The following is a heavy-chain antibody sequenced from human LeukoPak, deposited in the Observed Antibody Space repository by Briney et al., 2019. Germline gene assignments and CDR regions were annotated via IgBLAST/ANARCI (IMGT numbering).Heavy chain of an antibody. CDR2: ISSSSSTI. CDR1: GFSFSTYT. D-gene: IGHD1-14*01. Sequence: GGSLRLSCAASGFSFSTYTMNWVRQAPGKGLDWVSYISSSSSTIYYADSVKGRFTISRDNANNSLYLQMNSLRAEDTAVYYCARDHSEPGVFFDSWGQGTLVTVSS. V-gene: IGHV3-48*01. CDR3: ARDHSEPGVFFDS. J-gene: IGHJ4*02.